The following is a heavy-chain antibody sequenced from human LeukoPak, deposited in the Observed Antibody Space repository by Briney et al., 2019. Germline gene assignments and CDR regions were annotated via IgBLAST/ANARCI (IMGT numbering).Heavy chain of an antibody. CDR2: IYHSGST. CDR1: GGSISSSNW. Sequence: SGTLSLTCAVSGGSISSSNWWSWVRQPPGKGLEWIGEIYHSGSTNYNPSLKSRVTISVDKSKNQFSLKLSSVTAADTAVYYCARGGRLQGYYYGMDVWGQGTTVTVSS. D-gene: IGHD4-11*01. J-gene: IGHJ6*02. CDR3: ARGGRLQGYYYGMDV. V-gene: IGHV4-4*02.